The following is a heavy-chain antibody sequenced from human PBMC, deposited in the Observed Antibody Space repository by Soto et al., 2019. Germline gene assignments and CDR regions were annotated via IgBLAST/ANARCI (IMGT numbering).Heavy chain of an antibody. CDR2: FSGTGGYT. V-gene: IGHV3-23*01. J-gene: IGHJ5*02. Sequence: GGSLRLSCAASGFTLSSYAMSWVRQAPGKGLEWVSTFSGTGGYTYYTDSVKGRFTISRDESKNTLFLHMNSLRAADTAVYYCARGQRALITYGRFDPWGQGTLVTVYS. D-gene: IGHD4-17*01. CDR1: GFTLSSYA. CDR3: ARGQRALITYGRFDP.